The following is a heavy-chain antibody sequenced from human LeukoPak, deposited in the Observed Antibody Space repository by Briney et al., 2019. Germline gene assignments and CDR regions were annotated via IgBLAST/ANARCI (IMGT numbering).Heavy chain of an antibody. Sequence: PSETLSLTCTVSGGSISSGDYYWSWIRQPPGKGLEWIGYMYYSGSTYYNPSLKSRVTMSADTSKNQFPLKLSSVTAADTAVYYCARATVVRPFDYWGQGTLVTVSS. CDR3: ARATVVRPFDY. V-gene: IGHV4-30-4*01. CDR2: MYYSGST. D-gene: IGHD4-23*01. CDR1: GGSISSGDYY. J-gene: IGHJ4*02.